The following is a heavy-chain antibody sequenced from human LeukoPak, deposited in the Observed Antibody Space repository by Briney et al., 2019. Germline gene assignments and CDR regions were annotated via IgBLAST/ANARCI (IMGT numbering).Heavy chain of an antibody. J-gene: IGHJ4*02. CDR3: AKNKAQYGGDNFDY. V-gene: IGHV3-30-3*02. D-gene: IGHD4-23*01. CDR2: ISYDGSDK. CDR1: GFTFSNYA. Sequence: GGSLRLSCAASGFTFSNYAMHWVRQAPGKGLEWVAVISYDGSDKYYADSVKGRFTISRDNSKNTLYLQMNSLRAEDTAVYYCAKNKAQYGGDNFDYWGQGTLVTVSS.